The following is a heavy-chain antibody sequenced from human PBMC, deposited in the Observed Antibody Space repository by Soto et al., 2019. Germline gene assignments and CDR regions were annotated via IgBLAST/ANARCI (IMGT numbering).Heavy chain of an antibody. V-gene: IGHV3-23*01. CDR3: AKLVAGSLLYYYYYGMDV. CDR1: GFTFSSYA. CDR2: ISGSGGST. D-gene: IGHD6-19*01. Sequence: GGSLRLSCAASGFTFSSYAMSWVRQAPGKGLEWVSAISGSGGSTYYADSVKGRFTISRDNSKNTLYLQMNSLGAEDTAVYYCAKLVAGSLLYYYYYGMDVWGQGTTVTVSS. J-gene: IGHJ6*02.